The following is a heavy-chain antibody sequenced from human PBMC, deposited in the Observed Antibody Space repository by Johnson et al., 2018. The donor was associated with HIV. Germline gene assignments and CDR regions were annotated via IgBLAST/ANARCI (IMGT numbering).Heavy chain of an antibody. J-gene: IGHJ3*02. CDR1: GFTFDDYA. CDR3: AKDLGYSSSWSYAFDI. CDR2: ISWNSGSI. Sequence: VQLVESGGGLVQPGRSLRLSCAASGFTFDDYAMHWVRQAPGKGLEWVSGISWNSGSIGYADSVKGRFTISRDNAKNSLYLQMNSLRAEDTALYYCAKDLGYSSSWSYAFDIWGQGTMVTVSS. D-gene: IGHD6-13*01. V-gene: IGHV3-9*01.